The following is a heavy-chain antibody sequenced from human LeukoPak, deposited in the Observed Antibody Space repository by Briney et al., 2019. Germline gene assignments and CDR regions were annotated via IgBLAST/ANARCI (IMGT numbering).Heavy chain of an antibody. J-gene: IGHJ4*02. CDR2: ISGGSGST. D-gene: IGHD2-15*01. V-gene: IGHV3-23*01. CDR3: ARSKGNYCSGGTCPGRLFDC. Sequence: PGGSLRLSCAASGFTFSSYAMSWVRQAPGKGLAWVSTISGGSGSTYCADSVKGRFTISRDNSKNTLYLQMNSLRDEDTAVYYCARSKGNYCSGGTCPGRLFDCWGQGTLVTVSP. CDR1: GFTFSSYA.